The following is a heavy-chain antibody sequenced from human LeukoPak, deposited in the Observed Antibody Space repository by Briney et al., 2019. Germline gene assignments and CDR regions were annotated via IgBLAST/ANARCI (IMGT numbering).Heavy chain of an antibody. V-gene: IGHV4-59*11. J-gene: IGHJ5*02. CDR2: IYYSGST. CDR1: GGSISSHY. CDR3: ARDSRYYDFWSGYLRTGWFDP. Sequence: SETLSLTCTVSGGSISSHYWSWIRQPPGKGLEWIGYIYYSGSTNYNPSLKSRVTISVDTSKNQFPLKLSSVTAADTAVYYCARDSRYYDFWSGYLRTGWFDPWGQGTLVTVSS. D-gene: IGHD3-3*01.